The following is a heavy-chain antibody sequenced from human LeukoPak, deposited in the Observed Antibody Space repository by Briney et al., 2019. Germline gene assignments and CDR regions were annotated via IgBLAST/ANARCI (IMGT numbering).Heavy chain of an antibody. D-gene: IGHD2-15*01. CDR3: ARSTYCSGGSCSHNWFDP. J-gene: IGHJ5*02. CDR2: IYYSGST. V-gene: IGHV4-39*07. Sequence: SETLSLTCTVSGGSISSSSYYWGWIRQPPGKGLEWIGSIYYSGSTYYNPSLKSRVTISVDTSKNQFSLRLSSVTAADTAVYYCARSTYCSGGSCSHNWFDPWGQGTLVTVSS. CDR1: GGSISSSSYY.